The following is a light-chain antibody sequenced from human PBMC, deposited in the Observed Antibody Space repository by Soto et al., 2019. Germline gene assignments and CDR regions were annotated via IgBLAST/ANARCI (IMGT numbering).Light chain of an antibody. Sequence: EIVLAQSPGTLSLSPGERATLSCRASQSLSSSYLAWYQQKPGQAPRLLIYAASSRATGIPDRFSGSGSGTDFTLTITRLEPEKFAVYYCQQYGTSTLTFGGGTKVEIK. J-gene: IGKJ4*01. V-gene: IGKV3-20*01. CDR3: QQYGTSTLT. CDR1: QSLSSSY. CDR2: AAS.